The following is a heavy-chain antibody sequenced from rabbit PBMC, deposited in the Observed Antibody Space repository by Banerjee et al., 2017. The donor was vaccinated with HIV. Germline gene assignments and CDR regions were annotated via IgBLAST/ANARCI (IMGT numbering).Heavy chain of an antibody. CDR3: ARVTGYGITSGHPTRLDL. CDR2: CYPDYGTT. D-gene: IGHD1-1*01. J-gene: IGHJ3*01. V-gene: IGHV1S47*01. Sequence: QEQLVESGGGLVTLGGSLKLSCKASGIDFSTYGISWVRQAPGKGLEWIGYCYPDYGTTDYATWVNGRFTISLDSAQNTVFLRMTSLTAADTATYFCARVTGYGITSGHPTRLDLWGQGTLVTVS. CDR1: GIDFSTYG.